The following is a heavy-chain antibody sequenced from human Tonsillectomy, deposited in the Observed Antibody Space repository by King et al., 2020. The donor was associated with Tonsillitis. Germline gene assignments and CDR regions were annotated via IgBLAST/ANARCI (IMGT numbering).Heavy chain of an antibody. CDR1: GGSFSGYY. CDR3: ARRPAGDIDPQFDY. J-gene: IGHJ4*02. CDR2: INHSGST. Sequence: VQLQQWGAGLLKPSETLSLTCAVYGGSFSGYYWSWIRQPPGKGLEWIGEINHSGSTNYNPSLKSRVTISVATSKNQFSLKLSSLTAADTAVYYCARRPAGDIDPQFDYWGQGTLVTVSS. D-gene: IGHD2-2*01. V-gene: IGHV4-34*01.